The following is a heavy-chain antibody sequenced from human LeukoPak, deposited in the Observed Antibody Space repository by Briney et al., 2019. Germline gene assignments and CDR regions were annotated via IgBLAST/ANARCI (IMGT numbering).Heavy chain of an antibody. CDR1: GFTFSSYW. Sequence: GGSLRLSCAASGFTFSSYWMSWVRQAPGKGLEWVANIKQDGSEKYYVDSVKGRFTISRDNAKNSLYLQMNSLRAEDTAVYYCASEVSPCSSTSCYIYYYYGMDVWGQGTTVTVSS. D-gene: IGHD2-2*02. CDR2: IKQDGSEK. CDR3: ASEVSPCSSTSCYIYYYYGMDV. J-gene: IGHJ6*02. V-gene: IGHV3-7*01.